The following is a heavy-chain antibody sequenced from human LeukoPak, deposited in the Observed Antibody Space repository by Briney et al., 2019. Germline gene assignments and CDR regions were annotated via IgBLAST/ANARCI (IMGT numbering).Heavy chain of an antibody. Sequence: SATLPLTCTVSGGSISSSSYYWGWIRQPPGKGLEWIGSIYYSGSTYYNPSLKSRVTISVDTSKNQLSLKLSSVTAADTAVYYCITVTTYYYYGMDVWGQGTTVTVSS. D-gene: IGHD4-17*01. CDR1: GGSISSSSYY. CDR2: IYYSGST. CDR3: ITVTTYYYYGMDV. J-gene: IGHJ6*02. V-gene: IGHV4-39*01.